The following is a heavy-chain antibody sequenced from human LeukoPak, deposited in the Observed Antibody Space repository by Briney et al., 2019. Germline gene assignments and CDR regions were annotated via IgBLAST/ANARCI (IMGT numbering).Heavy chain of an antibody. Sequence: GGSLRLSCAASGASGFIFSSYAMSWVRQAPGKGLAWVSTISGSAGRTYYADSVKGRFTISRDNSKNTLYLQMNSLRAEDTAVYYCAKGPLLWDWGQGTLVTVSS. CDR1: GFIFSSYA. CDR3: AKGPLLWD. V-gene: IGHV3-23*01. J-gene: IGHJ4*02. D-gene: IGHD2/OR15-2a*01. CDR2: ISGSAGRT.